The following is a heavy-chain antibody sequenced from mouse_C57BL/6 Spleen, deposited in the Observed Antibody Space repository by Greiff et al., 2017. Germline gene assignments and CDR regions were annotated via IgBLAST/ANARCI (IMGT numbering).Heavy chain of an antibody. V-gene: IGHV3-1*01. CDR2: ISYSGST. Sequence: EVKLEESGPGMVKPSQSLSLTCTVTGYSITSGYDWHWIRHFPGNKLEWMGYISYSGSTNYNPSLKSRISFTHDTSKNHFFLKLNSVTTEDTATYYCARAYYSNAMDYWGQGTSVTVSS. D-gene: IGHD2-5*01. CDR3: ARAYYSNAMDY. CDR1: GYSITSGYD. J-gene: IGHJ4*01.